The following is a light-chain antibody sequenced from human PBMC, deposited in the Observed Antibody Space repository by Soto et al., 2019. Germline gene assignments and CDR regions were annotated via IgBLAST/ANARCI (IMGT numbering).Light chain of an antibody. V-gene: IGKV3-15*01. Sequence: EIVMTQSPATLSVSPGERATLSCRASQSVSRNLAWYQQKPGQPPRLLIYDASTRATGVPARFGGSGSGTEFTLTISGLQSEDFAIFYCQQYNDWPRTFGQGTKL. CDR3: QQYNDWPRT. CDR2: DAS. CDR1: QSVSRN. J-gene: IGKJ2*01.